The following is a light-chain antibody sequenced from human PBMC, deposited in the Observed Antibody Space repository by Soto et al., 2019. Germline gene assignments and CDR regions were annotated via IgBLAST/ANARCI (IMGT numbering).Light chain of an antibody. CDR1: QSVSSN. CDR2: AVS. J-gene: IGKJ4*01. CDR3: QQHNNWPLT. Sequence: EIVMTQSPGTLFVSPGERATLSCRASQSVSSNLAWYQQKPGQAPRLLIYAVSTRATGIPARFSGSGSGTEFTLTISSLQSEDFAVYYCQQHNNWPLTFGGGTKVELK. V-gene: IGKV3-15*01.